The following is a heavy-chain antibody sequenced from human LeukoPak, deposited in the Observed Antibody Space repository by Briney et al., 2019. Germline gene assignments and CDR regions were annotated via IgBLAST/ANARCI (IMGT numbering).Heavy chain of an antibody. CDR2: IKQDGSEK. CDR3: AKDIASPSDRYYYYGMDV. Sequence: GGSLRLSCAASGFTFSSYWMSWVRQAPGKGLEWVANIKQDGSEKYYVDSVKGRFTISRDNAKNSLYLQMNSLRAEDTALYYCAKDIASPSDRYYYYGMDVWGQGTTVTVSS. CDR1: GFTFSSYW. D-gene: IGHD2-2*01. V-gene: IGHV3-7*03. J-gene: IGHJ6*02.